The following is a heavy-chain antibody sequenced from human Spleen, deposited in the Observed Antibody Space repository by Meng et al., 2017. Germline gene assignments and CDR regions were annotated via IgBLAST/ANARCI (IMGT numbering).Heavy chain of an antibody. CDR2: IIPIFGTA. J-gene: IGHJ2*01. V-gene: IGHV1-69*05. D-gene: IGHD4-17*01. CDR1: GGTFSSYA. Sequence: VRLVQAWAEVKKPGSSGKGSCKASGGTFSSYAISWVRQAPGQGLEWMGGIIPIFGTANYAQKFQGRVTITTDESTSTAYMELSSLRSEDTAVYYCARVPYGDDIYWYFDPWGRGTLVTVSS. CDR3: ARVPYGDDIYWYFDP.